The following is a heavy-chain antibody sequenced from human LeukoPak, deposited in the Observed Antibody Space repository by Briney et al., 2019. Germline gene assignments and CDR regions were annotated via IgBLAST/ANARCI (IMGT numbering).Heavy chain of an antibody. Sequence: PGGSLRLSCAASGFTFSSYAMSWVRQAPGKGLEWVSAISGSGGSTYYADSVKGRFTISRDNSKNTLYLQMNSLRAEDTAVYYCAKDFHSSGYYFEFWTFDYWGQGTLVTVSS. D-gene: IGHD3-22*01. V-gene: IGHV3-23*01. CDR2: ISGSGGST. CDR3: AKDFHSSGYYFEFWTFDY. J-gene: IGHJ4*02. CDR1: GFTFSSYA.